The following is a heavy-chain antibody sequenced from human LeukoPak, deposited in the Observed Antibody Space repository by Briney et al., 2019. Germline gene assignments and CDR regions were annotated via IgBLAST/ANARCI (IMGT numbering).Heavy chain of an antibody. J-gene: IGHJ6*03. V-gene: IGHV1-2*02. Sequence: ASVKVSCKASGYTFTGYYMHWVRQAPGQGLEWMGWINPNSGGTNYAQKFQGRVTMTRDTSISTAHMELSRLRSDDTAVYYCARDSSVRGPHYYYMDVWGKGTTVTISS. CDR1: GYTFTGYY. CDR3: ARDSSVRGPHYYYMDV. D-gene: IGHD3-10*01. CDR2: INPNSGGT.